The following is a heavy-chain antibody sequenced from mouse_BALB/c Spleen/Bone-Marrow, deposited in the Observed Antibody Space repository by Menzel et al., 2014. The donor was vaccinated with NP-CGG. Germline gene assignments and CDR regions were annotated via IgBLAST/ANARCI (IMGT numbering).Heavy chain of an antibody. CDR3: AKVTTGFAY. V-gene: IGHV1-80*01. CDR1: SYAFSSYW. D-gene: IGHD2-2*01. CDR2: IYPGDGET. J-gene: IGHJ3*01. Sequence: VQLQQSGAELVRPGSSVKVSCKASSYAFSSYWMTWVKQRPGQGLEWIGQIYPGDGETNYNGKFKGKATLTADKSSSTAYMQLSGLTSEDSAVYFCAKVTTGFAYWGQGTLVTVSA.